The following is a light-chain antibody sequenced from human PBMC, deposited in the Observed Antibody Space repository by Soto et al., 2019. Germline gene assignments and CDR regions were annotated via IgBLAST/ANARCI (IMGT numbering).Light chain of an antibody. CDR3: QQYGSSPQT. CDR1: QSVSSNS. V-gene: IGKV3-20*01. CDR2: GAS. J-gene: IGKJ1*01. Sequence: EIVLTQSPGTLSLSPGERATLSCKASQSVSSNSLAWYQQKPGQAPRLLIDGASSRATGIPARLSGSGSGTDITLTISRLEPEDFAVYYCQQYGSSPQTFGQGTKVEIK.